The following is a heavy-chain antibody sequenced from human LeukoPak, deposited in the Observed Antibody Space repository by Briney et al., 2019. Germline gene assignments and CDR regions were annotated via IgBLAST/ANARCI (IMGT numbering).Heavy chain of an antibody. V-gene: IGHV4-59*12. D-gene: IGHD3-10*01. CDR2: IYYSGST. CDR1: GGSISSYY. CDR3: TREGPHGSGIYYNPLDY. Sequence: PETLSLTCTVSGGSISSYYWSWIRQPPGKGLEWIGYIYYSGSTNYNPSLKSRVTISVDTSKNQFSLKLISVTAADTALYYCTREGPHGSGIYYNPLDYWGQGALVIVSS. J-gene: IGHJ4*02.